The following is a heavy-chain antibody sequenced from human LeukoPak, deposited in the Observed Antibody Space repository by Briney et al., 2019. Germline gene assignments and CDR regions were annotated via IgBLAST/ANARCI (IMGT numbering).Heavy chain of an antibody. CDR2: IDHVGSEQ. V-gene: IGHV3-7*01. CDR1: GFSFSTFW. Sequence: GGSLRLSCAASGFSFSTFWMSWVRQAPGKGLEWVANIDHVGSEQYYVDSVKGRFTISRDNAKSSLYLQMSILRAEDTAVYYCARYYDGAGQDDCFDYWGQGTLVTVSS. J-gene: IGHJ4*02. CDR3: ARYYDGAGQDDCFDY. D-gene: IGHD3-16*01.